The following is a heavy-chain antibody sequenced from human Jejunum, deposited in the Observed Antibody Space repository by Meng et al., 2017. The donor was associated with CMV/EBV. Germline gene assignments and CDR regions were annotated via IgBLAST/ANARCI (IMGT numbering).Heavy chain of an antibody. CDR2: ISRSSNQM. CDR1: GPTFDTYS. CDR3: ARGRQSCNSISCHYNWFDP. Sequence: EVQLVXSXXXXXNPXGXXXRSXSXPGPTFDTYSMNLVRQAPGKGLEWVSSISRSSNQMYYADSVKGRFTISRDNGKDSLYLQMNSLRAEDTAVYYCARGRQSCNSISCHYNWFDPWGQGTLVTVS. V-gene: IGHV3-21*01. D-gene: IGHD2-2*01. J-gene: IGHJ5*02.